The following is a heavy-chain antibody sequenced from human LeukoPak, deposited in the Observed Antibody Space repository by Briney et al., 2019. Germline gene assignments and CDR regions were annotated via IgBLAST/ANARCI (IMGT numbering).Heavy chain of an antibody. J-gene: IGHJ4*02. D-gene: IGHD6-19*01. V-gene: IGHV1-24*01. CDR1: ENTVTEVA. Sequence: ASVKVSCKVSENTVTEVAIHWVRQTGEGLEWMGGFHPKDADMIYAQKFQGRVTMTQDTSTDTAYMELSSLRSEDTAVYYCATSPPQYSSGWFDYWGQGTLVTVSS. CDR2: FHPKDADM. CDR3: ATSPPQYSSGWFDY.